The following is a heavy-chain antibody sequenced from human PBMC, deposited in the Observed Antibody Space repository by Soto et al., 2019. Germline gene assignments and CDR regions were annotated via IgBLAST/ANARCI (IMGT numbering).Heavy chain of an antibody. J-gene: IGHJ4*02. V-gene: IGHV3-73*02. CDR1: GFIFSGST. CDR3: TREGAAHDY. CDR2: IRSKTNSYAT. D-gene: IGHD1-26*01. Sequence: EVQLVESGGGLVQPGGSLKLSCAASGFIFSGSTMHWVRQASGKELEWVGRIRSKTNSYATAYAASMKGRFTISRDDSKNTAYLQMNSLKTEDTALYYCTREGAAHDYWGQGTLVTVSS.